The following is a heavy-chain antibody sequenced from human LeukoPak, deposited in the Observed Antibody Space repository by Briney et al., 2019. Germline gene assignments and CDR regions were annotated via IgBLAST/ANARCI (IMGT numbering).Heavy chain of an antibody. CDR2: IIPIFGTA. J-gene: IGHJ5*02. V-gene: IGHV1-69*05. CDR3: ARVLGYDFWSGYPTDNWFDP. CDR1: GGTFSSYA. Sequence: GGSVKVSCKASGGTFSSYAISWVRQAPGQGLEWMGGIIPIFGTANYAQKLQGRVTMTTDTSTSTAYMELRSLRSDDTAVYYCARVLGYDFWSGYPTDNWFDPWGQGTLVTVSS. D-gene: IGHD3-3*01.